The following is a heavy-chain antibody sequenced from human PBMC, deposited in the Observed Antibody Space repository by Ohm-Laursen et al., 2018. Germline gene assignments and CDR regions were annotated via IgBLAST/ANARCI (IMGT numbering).Heavy chain of an antibody. CDR3: ARGPHYDSDGFDP. Sequence: TLSLTCTVSGGSISSGGYYWSWIRQHPGKGLEWIGYIYYSGSTYYNPSLKSRVTISVDTSKNQFSLKLSSVTAADTAVYYCARGPHYDSDGFDPWGQGTLVTVSS. CDR1: GGSISSGGYY. CDR2: IYYSGST. D-gene: IGHD3-22*01. J-gene: IGHJ5*02. V-gene: IGHV4-31*03.